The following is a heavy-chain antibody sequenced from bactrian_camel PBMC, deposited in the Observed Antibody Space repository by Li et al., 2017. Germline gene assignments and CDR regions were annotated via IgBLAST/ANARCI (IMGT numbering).Heavy chain of an antibody. CDR1: DAAFSRRC. Sequence: VQLVESGGGSAQAGGSLRLSCAASDAAFSRRCMAWFRQVPGKAREEVAAVGSDGTTAYADSVLGRFTISRDSAKNTLYLEMNNLTPDDTAMYLCATHIRPGRMNWWRLLQAPEYINWGQGTQVTVS. D-gene: IGHD7*01. CDR2: VGSDGTT. V-gene: IGHV3S57*01. J-gene: IGHJ4*01. CDR3: ATHIRPGRMNWWRLLQAPEYIN.